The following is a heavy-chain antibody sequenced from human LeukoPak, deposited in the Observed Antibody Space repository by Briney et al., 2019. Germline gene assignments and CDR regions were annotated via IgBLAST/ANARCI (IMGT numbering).Heavy chain of an antibody. CDR3: AREGKGNYGDYFDY. CDR2: ISYHGSNK. Sequence: GRSLRLSCAASGFTFSSYAMHWVRQAPGKGLEWVAVISYHGSNKYYADSVKGRFTISRDNSKNTLYLQMNSLRAEDTAVYYCAREGKGNYGDYFDYWGQGTLVTVSS. CDR1: GFTFSSYA. J-gene: IGHJ4*02. D-gene: IGHD4-17*01. V-gene: IGHV3-30*01.